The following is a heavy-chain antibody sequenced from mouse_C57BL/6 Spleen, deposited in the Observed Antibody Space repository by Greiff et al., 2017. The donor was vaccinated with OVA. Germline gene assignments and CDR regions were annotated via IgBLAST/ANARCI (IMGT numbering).Heavy chain of an antibody. CDR1: GFNIKNTY. CDR2: IDPANGNT. D-gene: IGHD2-5*01. V-gene: IGHV14-3*01. Sequence: EVQLQESVAELVRPGASVKLSCTASGFNIKNTYMHWVKQRPEQGLAWIGGIDPANGNTKYAPKFQGKATITADTDSNTAYLQLSSLTSEETAIYYCARGYSSNSRSSMDYWGQGTSVTVSS. J-gene: IGHJ4*01. CDR3: ARGYSSNSRSSMDY.